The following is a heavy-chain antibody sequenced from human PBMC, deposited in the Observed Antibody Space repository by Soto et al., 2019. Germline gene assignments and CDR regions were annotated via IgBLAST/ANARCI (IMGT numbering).Heavy chain of an antibody. Sequence: ASVKVSCKASGYTFTSYAMHWVRQAPGQRLEWMGWINAGNGNTKYSQKFQGRVTITRDTSASTAYMELSSLRSEDTAVYYCAAGGDPNYYYSGMDVWGQGTTVTVSS. J-gene: IGHJ6*02. CDR3: AAGGDPNYYYSGMDV. V-gene: IGHV1-3*01. D-gene: IGHD3-16*01. CDR2: INAGNGNT. CDR1: GYTFTSYA.